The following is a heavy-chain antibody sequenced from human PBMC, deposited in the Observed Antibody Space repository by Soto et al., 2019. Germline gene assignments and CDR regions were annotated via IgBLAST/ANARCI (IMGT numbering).Heavy chain of an antibody. D-gene: IGHD3-3*01. J-gene: IGHJ5*02. CDR1: GGSFSGYY. CDR3: ARDSSGSPYYDFWSGRSTSWFDP. V-gene: IGHV4-34*01. Sequence: PSETLSLTCAVYGGSFSGYYWSWIRQPPGKGLEWIGEINHSGSTNYNPSLKSRVTISVDTSKNQFSLKLRSVTAADTAVYYCARDSSGSPYYDFWSGRSTSWFDPWGQGTLVTVSS. CDR2: INHSGST.